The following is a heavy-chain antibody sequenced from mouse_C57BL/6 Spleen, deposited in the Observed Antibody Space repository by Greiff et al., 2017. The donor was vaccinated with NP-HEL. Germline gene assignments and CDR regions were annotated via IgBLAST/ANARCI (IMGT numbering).Heavy chain of an antibody. CDR2: IWTGGGT. CDR3: ARNYRNFRGYYAMDY. J-gene: IGHJ4*01. CDR1: GFSLTSYA. V-gene: IGHV2-9-1*01. Sequence: VKLMESGPGLVAPSQSLSITCTVSGFSLTSYAISWVRQPPGKGLEWLGVIWTGGGTNYNSALKSRLSISKDNSKSQVFLKMNSLQTDDTARYYCARNYRNFRGYYAMDYWGQGTSVTVSS. D-gene: IGHD2-1*01.